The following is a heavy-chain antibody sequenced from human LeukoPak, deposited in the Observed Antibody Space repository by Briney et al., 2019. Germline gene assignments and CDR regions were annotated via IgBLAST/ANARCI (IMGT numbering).Heavy chain of an antibody. D-gene: IGHD3-16*01. V-gene: IGHV3-15*07. J-gene: IGHJ4*02. Sequence: GGSLRLSCAASDSTFTNLWMNWIRQAPGKGLEWVGLIRTTNEGGTTDYAAPIKGRFTISRDDSRNMFHLQMNGLRTEDTAVYYCATGRGFYYEHWGQGTLVPVSS. CDR3: ATGRGFYYEH. CDR2: IRTTNEGGTT. CDR1: DSTFTNLW.